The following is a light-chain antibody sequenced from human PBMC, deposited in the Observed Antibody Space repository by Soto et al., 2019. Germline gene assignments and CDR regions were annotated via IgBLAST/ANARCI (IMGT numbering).Light chain of an antibody. V-gene: IGKV1-33*01. CDR1: QDISNY. CDR2: DTS. J-gene: IGKJ2*01. Sequence: DLQMTQSPSSLSASVGDRVTITCQASQDISNYLNWYQQKPGKAPKLLISDTSNLKTGVPSRFSGSGSGTDFSFTISSLQPEDIATYYCQQFDDLPYTFGQGTKLEIK. CDR3: QQFDDLPYT.